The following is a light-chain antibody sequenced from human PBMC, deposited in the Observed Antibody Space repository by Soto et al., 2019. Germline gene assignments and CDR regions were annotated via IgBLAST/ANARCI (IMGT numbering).Light chain of an antibody. CDR3: QEYNTYAT. CDR2: DAS. J-gene: IGKJ1*01. Sequence: DIQMTQSPSTLSASIGDRVTITCRASQTISSELAWYQQKPGKAPKLLIYDASSLERGVPSRFSGSGYGTDFTLTISSLQPDDFATYYCQEYNTYATFGQGTKVEVK. CDR1: QTISSE. V-gene: IGKV1-5*01.